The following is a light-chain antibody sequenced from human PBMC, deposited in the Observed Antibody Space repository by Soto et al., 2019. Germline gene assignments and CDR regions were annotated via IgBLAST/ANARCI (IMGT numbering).Light chain of an antibody. V-gene: IGLV1-40*01. Sequence: QSVLTQPPSVSGAPGQTVTISCTGSSSNIGAGFDVHWYQQVPGTAPKLVRYSNTARPSVVPDRFSGSRSGSSGSLAITGLQPEDEADYYCQSYDSGVTGSVLGTGTKLTVL. CDR2: SNT. CDR1: SSNIGAGFD. CDR3: QSYDSGVTGSV. J-gene: IGLJ1*01.